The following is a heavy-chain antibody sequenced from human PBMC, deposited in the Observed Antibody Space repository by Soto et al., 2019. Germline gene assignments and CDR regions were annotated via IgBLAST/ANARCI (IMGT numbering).Heavy chain of an antibody. D-gene: IGHD5-12*01. V-gene: IGHV1-69*08. J-gene: IGHJ4*02. Sequence: QVQLVQSGAEVKKLGSSVKVSCKASGSTFSNHIITWVRQAPGQGLEWMGRIIPILDIANYAQKFQGRVTITAXKXTXTSXVEVSSLSSEDTAVYYCARDSPIGSTFSGHDDIDSWGQGTLVTVSS. CDR2: IIPILDIA. CDR3: ARDSPIGSTFSGHDDIDS. CDR1: GSTFSNHI.